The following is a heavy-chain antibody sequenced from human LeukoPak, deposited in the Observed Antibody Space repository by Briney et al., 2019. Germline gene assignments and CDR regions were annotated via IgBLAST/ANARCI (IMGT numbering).Heavy chain of an antibody. CDR2: IYHSGST. J-gene: IGHJ4*02. Sequence: SETLSLTCTVSGYSISSGYYWGWIRQPPGKGLEWIGNIYHSGSTYYNPSLKSRVTISVDTSKNQFSLKLSSVTAADTAVYYCARVLGTDFDYWGQGTLVTVSS. CDR1: GYSISSGYY. V-gene: IGHV4-38-2*02. D-gene: IGHD3-16*01. CDR3: ARVLGTDFDY.